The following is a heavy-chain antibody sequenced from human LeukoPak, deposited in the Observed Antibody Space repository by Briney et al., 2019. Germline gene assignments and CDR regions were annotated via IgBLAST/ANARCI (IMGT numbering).Heavy chain of an antibody. Sequence: AGGSLRLSCAASGFTFSGSAMHWVRQASGKGLEWVGRIRSKANSYATAYAASVKGRFTTSRDDSKNTAYLQMNSLKTEDTAVYYCTSYGGLHRGSSWRHYYYYYGMDVWGQGTTVTVSS. J-gene: IGHJ6*02. D-gene: IGHD6-13*01. V-gene: IGHV3-73*01. CDR3: TSYGGLHRGSSWRHYYYYYGMDV. CDR2: IRSKANSYAT. CDR1: GFTFSGSA.